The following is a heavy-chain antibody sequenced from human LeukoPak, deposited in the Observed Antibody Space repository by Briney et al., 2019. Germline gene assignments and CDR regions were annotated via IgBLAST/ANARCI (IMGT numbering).Heavy chain of an antibody. V-gene: IGHV3-23*01. J-gene: IGHJ3*02. CDR1: GFTFSSYA. D-gene: IGHD2-21*02. Sequence: PGGSLRLSCAASGFTFSSYAMSWVRQAPGKGLEWVSAISGSGGSTYYADSVKGRFTISRDNSENTLYLQMNSLRAEDTAVYYCAPKKRVVTAIGAFEIWGQGTMVTVSS. CDR2: ISGSGGST. CDR3: APKKRVVTAIGAFEI.